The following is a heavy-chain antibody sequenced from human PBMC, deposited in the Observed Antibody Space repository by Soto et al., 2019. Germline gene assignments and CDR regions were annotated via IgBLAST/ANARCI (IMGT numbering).Heavy chain of an antibody. J-gene: IGHJ6*02. D-gene: IGHD2-15*01. CDR3: ATDHGGSTRFVGVYSFFGMDV. Sequence: EVQLVESGGDLVQPGGSLRLSCAASGFIFSDYTMTWVRQAPGRGLEFVSHISSSGDAIFYAESVKGRFTVSRDNAKNSLYLQMNSLRVYDTAVYFRATDHGGSTRFVGVYSFFGMDVWGQWTAVTVSS. CDR1: GFIFSDYT. V-gene: IGHV3-48*04. CDR2: ISSSGDAI.